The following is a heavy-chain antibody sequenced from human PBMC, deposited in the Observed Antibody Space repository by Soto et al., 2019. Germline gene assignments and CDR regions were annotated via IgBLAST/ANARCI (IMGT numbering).Heavy chain of an antibody. Sequence: SETLSLTCTVSGGSISSSSYYWGWIRQPPGKELEWIGSIYYSGSTYYNPSLKSRVTISVDTSKNQFSLKLSSVTAADTAVYYCAREKGEYSSSSNYYYYGMDVWGQGTTVTVSS. CDR1: GGSISSSSYY. D-gene: IGHD6-6*01. V-gene: IGHV4-39*01. J-gene: IGHJ6*02. CDR3: AREKGEYSSSSNYYYYGMDV. CDR2: IYYSGST.